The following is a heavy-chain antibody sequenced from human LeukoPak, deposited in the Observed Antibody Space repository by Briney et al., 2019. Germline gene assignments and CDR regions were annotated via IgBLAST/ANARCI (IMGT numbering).Heavy chain of an antibody. D-gene: IGHD2-8*02. CDR3: ATYRQVLLPFES. CDR2: IFPSVGEI. Sequence: PGGSLRLSCAASGFTFSDYYMSWIRQAPGKGLEWVSSIFPSVGEIHYADSVRGRFTISRDNSKSTLSLQMNSLRAEDTAIYYCATYRQVLLPFESWGQGTLVTVSS. J-gene: IGHJ4*02. V-gene: IGHV3-11*01. CDR1: GFTFSDYY.